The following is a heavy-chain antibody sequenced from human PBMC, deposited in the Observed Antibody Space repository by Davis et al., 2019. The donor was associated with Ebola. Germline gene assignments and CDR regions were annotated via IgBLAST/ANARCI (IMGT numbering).Heavy chain of an antibody. D-gene: IGHD1-26*01. V-gene: IGHV4-59*01. Sequence: SETLSLTCTVSGGSISSYYWSWIRQPPGKGLEWIGYIYYSGSTNYNPSLRSRVTISVDTSKNQFSLNLSSVTAADTAVYYCARGELLTYYYGMDVWGQGTTVTVSS. CDR3: ARGELLTYYYGMDV. CDR1: GGSISSYY. J-gene: IGHJ6*02. CDR2: IYYSGST.